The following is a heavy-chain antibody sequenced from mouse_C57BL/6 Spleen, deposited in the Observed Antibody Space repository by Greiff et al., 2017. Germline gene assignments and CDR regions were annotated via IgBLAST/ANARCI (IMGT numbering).Heavy chain of an antibody. V-gene: IGHV1-85*01. CDR3: ARGDYSNYEAMDY. CDR2: IYPGDGGT. D-gene: IGHD2-5*01. CDR1: GYTFTSYD. Sequence: VQGVESGPELVKPGASVKLSCTASGYTFTSYDINWVKQRPGQGLEWIGWIYPGDGGTKYNAKFKGKATLTADTSSSTAYLQLHSRTSEDAAVYFCARGDYSNYEAMDYWGKGTSVTVSS. J-gene: IGHJ4*01.